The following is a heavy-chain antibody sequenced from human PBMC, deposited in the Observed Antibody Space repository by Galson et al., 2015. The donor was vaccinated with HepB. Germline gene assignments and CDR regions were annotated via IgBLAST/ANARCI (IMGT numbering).Heavy chain of an antibody. J-gene: IGHJ4*02. CDR2: IDWDDDK. D-gene: IGHD2-2*01. Sequence: PALVKPTQTLTLTCTFSGFSLSTSGMCVSWIRQPPGKALEWLARIDWDDDKYYSTSLKTRPTISKDTSKNQVVLTMTNMDPVDTATYYCARSRVPAGGIDYWGQGTLVTVSS. V-gene: IGHV2-70*11. CDR3: ARSRVPAGGIDY. CDR1: GFSLSTSGMC.